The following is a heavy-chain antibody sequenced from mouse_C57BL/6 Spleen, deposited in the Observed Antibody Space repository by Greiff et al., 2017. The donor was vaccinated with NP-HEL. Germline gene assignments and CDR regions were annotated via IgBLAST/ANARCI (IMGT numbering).Heavy chain of an antibody. CDR2: IDPSDSET. CDR1: GYTFTSYW. D-gene: IGHD2-4*01. Sequence: VKLQQPGAELVRPGSSVKLSCKASGYTFTSYWMHWVKQRPIQGLEWIGNIDPSDSETHYNQKFKDKATLTVDKSSSTAYMQRSSLTSEDSAVYYCARDDYDGGYFDVWGTGTTVTVSS. V-gene: IGHV1-52*01. J-gene: IGHJ1*03. CDR3: ARDDYDGGYFDV.